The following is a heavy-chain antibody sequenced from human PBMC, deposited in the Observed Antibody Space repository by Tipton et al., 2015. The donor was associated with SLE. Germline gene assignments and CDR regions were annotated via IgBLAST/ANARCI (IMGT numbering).Heavy chain of an antibody. D-gene: IGHD6-6*01. Sequence: TLSLTCTVSGGSMRSKRCYWSWIRQPAGKGLEWIGRIYTSGSSSSNPSLKSRVTMSVDTAKNQFSLKLSSVTAADTAVYYCARDRPEYSSSYYYYMDVWGKGTTAIVSS. J-gene: IGHJ6*03. CDR1: GGSMRSKRCY. V-gene: IGHV4-61*02. CDR2: IYTSGSS. CDR3: ARDRPEYSSSYYYYMDV.